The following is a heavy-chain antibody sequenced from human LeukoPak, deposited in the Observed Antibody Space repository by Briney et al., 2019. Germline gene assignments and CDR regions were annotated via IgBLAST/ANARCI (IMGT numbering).Heavy chain of an antibody. D-gene: IGHD6-6*01. V-gene: IGHV3-74*01. CDR1: GFTFSSYW. Sequence: GGSLRLSCAASGFTFSSYWMRWVRQAPGKGLVWVSRINSDGSSTSYADSVKGRFTISRDNAKNTLYLQMNSLRAEDTAVYYCAKGPYSSSSVAIFQHWGQGTLVTVSS. CDR2: INSDGSST. CDR3: AKGPYSSSSVAIFQH. J-gene: IGHJ1*01.